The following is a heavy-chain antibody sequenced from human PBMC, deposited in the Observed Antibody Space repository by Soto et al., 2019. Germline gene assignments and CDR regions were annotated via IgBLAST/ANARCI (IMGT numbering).Heavy chain of an antibody. V-gene: IGHV4-38-2*02. CDR3: ARVTMVIRDSDHFGVDV. J-gene: IGHJ6*02. Sequence: SETLSLTCLVSGFPISSPYSWGWIRQLPGKGLEWIGSISHTGTTSYSPSLTSRVSISVDTSKNQVSLKLTSVTAADTAVYFCARVTMVIRDSDHFGVDVWGHGTTVTVSS. CDR2: ISHTGTT. CDR1: GFPISSPYS. D-gene: IGHD4-17*01.